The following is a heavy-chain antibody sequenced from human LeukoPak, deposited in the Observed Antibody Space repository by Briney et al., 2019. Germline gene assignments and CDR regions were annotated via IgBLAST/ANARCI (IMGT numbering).Heavy chain of an antibody. D-gene: IGHD6-19*01. V-gene: IGHV1-69*08. J-gene: IGHJ6*04. CDR3: ARQGVDSSGWYNYYYYGMDV. Sequence: SVKVSCKASGGTFSSYTISWVRQAPGQGLEWMGRIIPIFGTANYAQKFQGRVTITADKSTSTAYMELSSLRSEDTAVYYCARQGVDSSGWYNYYYYGMDVWGKGTTVTVSS. CDR2: IIPIFGTA. CDR1: GGTFSSYT.